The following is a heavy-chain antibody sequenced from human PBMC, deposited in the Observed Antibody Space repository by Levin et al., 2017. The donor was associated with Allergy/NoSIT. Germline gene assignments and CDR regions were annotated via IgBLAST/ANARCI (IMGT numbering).Heavy chain of an antibody. D-gene: IGHD6-13*01. V-gene: IGHV3-21*06. CDR1: GFAFSTYN. CDR3: ATDAGTNSWSYYFDH. CDR2: ISPNSGSI. J-gene: IGHJ4*02. Sequence: ASVKVSCAASGFAFSTYNMNWVRQAPGKGLEWVSSISPNSGSIYYGDSVRGRFTISRDNAKNSLFLQMSSLRAEDTAVYYCATDAGTNSWSYYFDHWGQGTLVAVSS.